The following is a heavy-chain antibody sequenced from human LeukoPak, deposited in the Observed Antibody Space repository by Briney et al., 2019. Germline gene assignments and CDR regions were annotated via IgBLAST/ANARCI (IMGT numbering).Heavy chain of an antibody. J-gene: IGHJ4*02. CDR3: ARGDSSGYYYGLGYFDY. CDR2: IYYSGST. CDR1: GGSISSGGYY. V-gene: IGHV4-31*03. D-gene: IGHD3-22*01. Sequence: SETLSLTCTASGGSISSGGYYWSWIRQHPGKGLEWIGYIYYSGSTYYNPSLKSRVTISVDTSKNQFSLKLSSVTAADTAVYYCARGDSSGYYYGLGYFDYWGQGTLVTVSS.